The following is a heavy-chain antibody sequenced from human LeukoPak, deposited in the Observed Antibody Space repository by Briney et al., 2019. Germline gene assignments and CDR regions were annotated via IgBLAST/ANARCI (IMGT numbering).Heavy chain of an antibody. CDR2: IYTSGST. CDR3: ARLTMVRGGKNWFDP. D-gene: IGHD3-10*01. CDR1: GGSISSGSYY. J-gene: IGHJ5*02. Sequence: PSETLSLTCTVSGGSISSGSYYWSWIRQPAGKGLEWIGRIYTSGSTNYNPSLKSRVTISVDTSKNQLSLKLSSVTAADTAVYHCARLTMVRGGKNWFDPWGQGTLVTVSS. V-gene: IGHV4-61*02.